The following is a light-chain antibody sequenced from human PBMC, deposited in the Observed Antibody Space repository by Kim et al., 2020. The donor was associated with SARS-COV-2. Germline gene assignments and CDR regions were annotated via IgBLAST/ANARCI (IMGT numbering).Light chain of an antibody. Sequence: GQSVTIACTGTGSDVGAYNRVSWYQQSPGTAPKLMIYEASNRPSGVPDRFSGSKSGNTASLTISGLQAEDEGDYYCNSYTTSNTVLFGGGTQLTVL. V-gene: IGLV2-18*02. J-gene: IGLJ2*01. CDR3: NSYTTSNTVL. CDR2: EAS. CDR1: GSDVGAYNR.